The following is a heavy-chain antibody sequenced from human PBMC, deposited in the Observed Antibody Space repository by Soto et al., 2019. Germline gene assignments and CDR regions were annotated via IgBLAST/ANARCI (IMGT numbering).Heavy chain of an antibody. CDR3: VRGSGSYYAY. V-gene: IGHV4-61*01. CDR2: ISYSGST. Sequence: QVQLQESGPGLVKPSETLSLTCTVSGASVSSGNYYWSWIRQPPGKGLECIGYISYSGSTNYNPSLKSRVTISIDTSKNQFSLKLSSVTAADTAVFYCVRGSGSYYAYWGQGTLVTVSS. CDR1: GASVSSGNYY. D-gene: IGHD1-26*01. J-gene: IGHJ4*02.